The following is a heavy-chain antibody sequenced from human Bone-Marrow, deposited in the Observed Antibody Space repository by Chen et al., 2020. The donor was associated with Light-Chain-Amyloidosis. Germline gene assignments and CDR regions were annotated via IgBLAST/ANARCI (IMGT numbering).Heavy chain of an antibody. CDR3: VGQGYYSYSMDV. V-gene: IGHV4-61*08. J-gene: IGHJ6*02. CDR1: GGSVNIGDDY. Sequence: QVQLQESCPGLVKPSETLSLTCTVSGGSVNIGDDYWTWIRQPPGKGLEWIGYIYYSGIANYNASLKSRVTIALDTSKNQFSLRLNYVTAADTAVYYCVGQGYYSYSMDVWGQGTTVIVSS. CDR2: IYYSGIA.